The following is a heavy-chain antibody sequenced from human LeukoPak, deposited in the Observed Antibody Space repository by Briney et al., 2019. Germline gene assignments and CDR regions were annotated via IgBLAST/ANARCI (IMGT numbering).Heavy chain of an antibody. CDR3: ATESIAARHFDY. D-gene: IGHD6-6*01. Sequence: GASVKVSCKASGGTFSSYAISWVQQAPGQGLEWMGGIIPIFGTANYAQKFQGRVTITTDESTSTAYMELSSLRSEDTAVYYCATESIAARHFDYWGQGTLVTVSS. J-gene: IGHJ4*02. V-gene: IGHV1-69*05. CDR2: IIPIFGTA. CDR1: GGTFSSYA.